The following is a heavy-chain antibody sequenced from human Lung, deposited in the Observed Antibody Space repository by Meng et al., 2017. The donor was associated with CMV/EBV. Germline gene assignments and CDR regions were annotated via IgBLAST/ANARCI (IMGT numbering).Heavy chain of an antibody. Sequence: QVQLVQPGAAVKSPGASVKVSCQTSGYRFSDHYMHWVRQAPGQGLEWMGWIYPTSGGTHYAQKFQDRVTMTRDTSISTVYMELSRLTSDDTAVYYCVRDHNWGPDYWGQGTLVTVS. CDR1: GYRFSDHY. CDR2: IYPTSGGT. D-gene: IGHD1-1*01. J-gene: IGHJ4*02. V-gene: IGHV1-2*02. CDR3: VRDHNWGPDY.